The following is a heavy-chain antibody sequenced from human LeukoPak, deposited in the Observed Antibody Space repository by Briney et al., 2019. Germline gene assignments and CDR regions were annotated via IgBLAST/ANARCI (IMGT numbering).Heavy chain of an antibody. J-gene: IGHJ4*02. D-gene: IGHD3-10*01. V-gene: IGHV3-30*18. Sequence: RGSLRLSCAASGFTFSSYGMHWVRQAPGKGLEWVAVISYDGSNKYYADSVKGRFTISRDNSKNTLYLQMNSLRAEDTAVYYCAKGAFGSGSYTFDYWGQGTLVTVSS. CDR1: GFTFSSYG. CDR3: AKGAFGSGSYTFDY. CDR2: ISYDGSNK.